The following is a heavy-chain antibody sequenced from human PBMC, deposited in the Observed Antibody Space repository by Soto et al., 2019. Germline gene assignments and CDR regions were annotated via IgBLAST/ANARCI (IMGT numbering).Heavy chain of an antibody. J-gene: IGHJ4*02. CDR2: INAGNGNT. CDR1: GYTFTSYD. Sequence: GASVKVSWKASGYTFTSYDMHWVRQAPGQRLEWMGWINAGNGNTKYSQKFQGRVTITRDTSASTAYMELSSLRSEDTAVYYCARHKITGIIHYSGQATLVTVSS. D-gene: IGHD1-20*01. V-gene: IGHV1-3*01. CDR3: ARHKITGIIHY.